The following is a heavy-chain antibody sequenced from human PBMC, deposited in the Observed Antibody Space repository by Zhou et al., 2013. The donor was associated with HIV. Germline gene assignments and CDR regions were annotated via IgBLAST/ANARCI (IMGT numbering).Heavy chain of an antibody. CDR2: TNPRSGGT. D-gene: IGHD6-19*01. CDR3: ARGEAVAGRGGWFDP. CDR1: GYTFTTYY. Sequence: QVQLVQSGAEMKKPGASVNISCKASGYTFTTYYIHWVRQAPGQGLEWMGWTNPRSGGTNYAQNFQGRVTMTRDTSIATAYMELNRLRSDDTAIYYCARGEAVAGRGGWFDPWGQGTQVTVSS. V-gene: IGHV1-2*02. J-gene: IGHJ5*02.